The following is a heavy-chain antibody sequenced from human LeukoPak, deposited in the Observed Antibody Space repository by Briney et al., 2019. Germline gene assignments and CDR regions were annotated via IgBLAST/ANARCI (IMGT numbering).Heavy chain of an antibody. CDR3: ARMEIAARPPYYYYYMDV. V-gene: IGHV1-69*05. D-gene: IGHD6-6*01. CDR1: GGTFSSYA. J-gene: IGHJ6*03. CDR2: IIPIFGTA. Sequence: SVKVSCKASGGTFSSYATSWVRQAPGQGLEWMGGIIPIFGTANYAQKFQGRVTITTDESTSTAYMELSSLRSEDTAVYYCARMEIAARPPYYYYYMDVWGKGTTVTVSS.